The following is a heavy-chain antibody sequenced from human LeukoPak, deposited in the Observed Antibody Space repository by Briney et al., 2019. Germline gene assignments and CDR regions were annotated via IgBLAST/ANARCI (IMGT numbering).Heavy chain of an antibody. D-gene: IGHD5-24*01. CDR3: TSANYGPAY. CDR1: GFTFSIYW. Sequence: GGSLRLSCAASGFTFSIYWMTWVRQAPGKGLEWVANIHQDGSEKYYLDSVKGRFTISRDNAKNSLYLQMNSLRAEDTAVYYCTSANYGPAYWGQGTLVTVSS. J-gene: IGHJ4*02. V-gene: IGHV3-7*01. CDR2: IHQDGSEK.